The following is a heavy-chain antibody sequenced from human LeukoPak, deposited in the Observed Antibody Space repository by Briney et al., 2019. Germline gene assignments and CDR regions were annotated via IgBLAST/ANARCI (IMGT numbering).Heavy chain of an antibody. CDR3: ARGQWFRAF. Sequence: SETLSLTCAVYGGSFSDYYWTWIRQPPGKGREWIGEIHYSGSVTYNPSLETRVTISVDTSKNQFSLRINSVTAADTAVYYCARGQWFRAFWSRGTPATVSS. CDR1: GGSFSDYY. D-gene: IGHD3-10*01. CDR2: IHYSGSV. V-gene: IGHV4-34*01. J-gene: IGHJ4*02.